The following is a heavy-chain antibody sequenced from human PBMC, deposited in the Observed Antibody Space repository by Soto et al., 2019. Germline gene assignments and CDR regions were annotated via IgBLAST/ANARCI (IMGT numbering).Heavy chain of an antibody. CDR3: ASPQQWLGQRGDFDY. CDR1: GSTFSSNW. Sequence: EVQLVDSGGAWFQLGGPLEPSVAPSGSTFSSNWMSWVRQAPGKGWEGVPKTRQDGGNKYYVDSVKGRFTISRDNSKNSLYLQMNSLRAEDTAIYYCASPQQWLGQRGDFDYWGQGTLVTVSS. CDR2: TRQDGGNK. J-gene: IGHJ4*02. D-gene: IGHD6-19*01. V-gene: IGHV3-7*05.